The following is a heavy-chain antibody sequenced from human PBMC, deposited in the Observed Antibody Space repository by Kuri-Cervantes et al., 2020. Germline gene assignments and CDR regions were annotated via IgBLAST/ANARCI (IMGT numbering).Heavy chain of an antibody. CDR1: GYSFNRYD. V-gene: IGHV1-8*01. Sequence: ASVKVSCKASGYSFNRYDINWVRQAPGQGLEWMGWMNPNSLNTGSAQKFQGRVTMTRNTSISTAYMELSSLRSEDTAVYYCARVSAAAADGDYYYYMDVWGKGTTVTVSS. D-gene: IGHD6-13*01. J-gene: IGHJ6*03. CDR3: ARVSAAAADGDYYYYMDV. CDR2: MNPNSLNT.